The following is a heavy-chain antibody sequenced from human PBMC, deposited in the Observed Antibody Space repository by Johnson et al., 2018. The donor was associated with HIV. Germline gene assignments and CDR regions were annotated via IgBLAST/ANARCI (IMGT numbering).Heavy chain of an antibody. V-gene: IGHV3-11*04. J-gene: IGHJ3*02. CDR3: ARDRFGSGRPNAFDI. Sequence: QMQLVESGGGVVQPGRSLRLSCAASGFTFSDYYMSWIRQAPGKGLEWVSYISMSGRTIYSADSVKGRFTISRDNSQNTLFVQMNSLRPEDTAVYFCARDRFGSGRPNAFDIWGQGTMVTVSS. CDR2: ISMSGRTI. CDR1: GFTFSDYY. D-gene: IGHD3-10*01.